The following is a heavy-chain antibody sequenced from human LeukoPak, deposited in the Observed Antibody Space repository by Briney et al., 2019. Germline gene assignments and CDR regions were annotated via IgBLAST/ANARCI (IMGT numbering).Heavy chain of an antibody. J-gene: IGHJ4*02. CDR2: ISYDGRNK. Sequence: SGGSLRLSCAASGFTFSSYAMHWVRQAPGKGLEWVAVISYDGRNKYYADSVKGRFTISRDNSKNTLYLQMNSLRAEDTAVYYCAREGLYYYGSGTYYKLGFDYWGQGTLVTVSS. V-gene: IGHV3-30*04. CDR3: AREGLYYYGSGTYYKLGFDY. CDR1: GFTFSSYA. D-gene: IGHD3-10*01.